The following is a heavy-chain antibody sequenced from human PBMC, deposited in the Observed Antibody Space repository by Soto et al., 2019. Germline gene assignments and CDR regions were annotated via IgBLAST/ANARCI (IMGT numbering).Heavy chain of an antibody. D-gene: IGHD4-4*01. CDR3: GRGGSNSPNGMDV. CDR1: GFTFSPYW. V-gene: IGHV3-74*01. J-gene: IGHJ6*02. Sequence: EVQLAESGGGLVQPGGSLRLSCAASGFTFSPYWMHWVRQAPGKGLVWVSRINPDGSSTNYADSVKGRFTISRDNAKNTLYLPMNSLRAEDTAVYYCGRGGSNSPNGMDVWGQGTTVTVSS. CDR2: INPDGSST.